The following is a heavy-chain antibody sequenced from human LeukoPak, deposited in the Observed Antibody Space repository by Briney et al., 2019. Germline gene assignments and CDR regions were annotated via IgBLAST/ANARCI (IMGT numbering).Heavy chain of an antibody. CDR1: GFTLSTYA. CDR3: AKAPGTSCRGAYCYPFDS. J-gene: IGHJ4*02. Sequence: GGPLRLSCAAPGFTLSTYAMSWVGQTPGKGLEWVAATSSSDAGTYHADSVRGRFTISRDNSKDTLYLQMNSLRAEDAAVYFCAKAPGTSCRGAYCYPFDSWGQGTLVTVSS. V-gene: IGHV3-23*01. D-gene: IGHD2-21*01. CDR2: TSSSDAGT.